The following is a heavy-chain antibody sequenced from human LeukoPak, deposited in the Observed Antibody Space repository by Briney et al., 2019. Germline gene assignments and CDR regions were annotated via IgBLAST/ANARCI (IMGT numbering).Heavy chain of an antibody. CDR3: AKPPAYSSGWSYYFDY. CDR2: ISYDGTNK. CDR1: AFSFSSYP. Sequence: GRSLRLSCVASAFSFSSYPMNWVRQAPGKGLEWVAFISYDGTNKYYADSVKGRFTISRDNSKNTLYLQMNSLRAEDTAVYYCAKPPAYSSGWSYYFDYWGQGTLVTVSS. V-gene: IGHV3-30-3*02. D-gene: IGHD6-19*01. J-gene: IGHJ4*02.